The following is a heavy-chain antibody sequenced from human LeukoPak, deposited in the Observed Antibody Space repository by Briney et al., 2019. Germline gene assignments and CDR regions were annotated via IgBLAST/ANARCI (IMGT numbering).Heavy chain of an antibody. V-gene: IGHV3-23*01. CDR1: GFTFSSYA. D-gene: IGHD3-10*01. CDR2: ISGSGGST. CDR3: AKGVAMGYYGSGSPVDY. Sequence: GGSLRLSCAASGFTFSSYAMSWVRQAPGKGLEWVSAISGSGGSTYYADSVKGRLTISRDNSKNTLYLQMNSLRADDTAVYYCAKGVAMGYYGSGSPVDYWGQGTLVTVSS. J-gene: IGHJ4*02.